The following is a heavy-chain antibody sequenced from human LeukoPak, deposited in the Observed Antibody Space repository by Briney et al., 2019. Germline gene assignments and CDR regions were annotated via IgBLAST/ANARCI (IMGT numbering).Heavy chain of an antibody. CDR1: GFSLTDHY. Sequence: ASVKVSCKASGFSLTDHYMHWLRQAPGQGLEWMGWVNGKSGDTNYAQQFQDRVLMTRDTSINTIYMELPRLTTDDTATYYCARDFSWGPDCWGQGTLVTVSS. V-gene: IGHV1-2*02. J-gene: IGHJ4*02. CDR3: ARDFSWGPDC. D-gene: IGHD7-27*01. CDR2: VNGKSGDT.